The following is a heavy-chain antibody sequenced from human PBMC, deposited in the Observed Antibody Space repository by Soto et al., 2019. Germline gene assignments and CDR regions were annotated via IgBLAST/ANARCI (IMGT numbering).Heavy chain of an antibody. CDR2: ISSSSSTI. J-gene: IGHJ4*02. CDR1: GFTFSSYS. V-gene: IGHV3-48*02. CDR3: ARVTLYYDFWSGYYGDIPYYFDY. D-gene: IGHD3-3*01. Sequence: GGSLRLSCAASGFTFSSYSMNWVRQAPGKGLEWVSYISSSSSTIYYADSVKGRFTISRDNAKNSLYLQMNSLRDEDTAVYYCARVTLYYDFWSGYYGDIPYYFDYWGQGTLVTVSS.